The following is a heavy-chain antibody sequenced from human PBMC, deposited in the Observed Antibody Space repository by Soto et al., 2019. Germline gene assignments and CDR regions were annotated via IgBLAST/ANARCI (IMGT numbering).Heavy chain of an antibody. CDR2: ISYDGSNK. Sequence: GESLRLSCAASGFTFSSYGMHWVRQAPGKGLEWVAVISYDGSNKYYADSVKGRFTISRDNSKNTLYLQMNSLRAEDTAVYYCAKDLGICSGGSCYYYYYGMDVWGQGTTVTVSS. V-gene: IGHV3-30*18. CDR1: GFTFSSYG. CDR3: AKDLGICSGGSCYYYYYGMDV. J-gene: IGHJ6*02. D-gene: IGHD2-15*01.